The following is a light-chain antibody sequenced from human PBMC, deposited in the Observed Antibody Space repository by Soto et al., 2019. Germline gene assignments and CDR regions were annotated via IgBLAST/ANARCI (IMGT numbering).Light chain of an antibody. Sequence: EIVLTQSPGTLSLSPGERATLSCRASQSISSSYLAWYQQKPVQAPRLLVYGASSRATGIPDRFSGSGFGTDFTFTISRLEPEDFALYYCQQYSSTFWTFGQGTKVDIK. CDR2: GAS. CDR1: QSISSSY. J-gene: IGKJ1*01. V-gene: IGKV3-20*01. CDR3: QQYSSTFWT.